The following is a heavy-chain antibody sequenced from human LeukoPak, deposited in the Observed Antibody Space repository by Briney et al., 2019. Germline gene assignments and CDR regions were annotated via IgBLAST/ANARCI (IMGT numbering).Heavy chain of an antibody. V-gene: IGHV3-30*02. J-gene: IGHJ3*02. CDR2: IRDDGSNK. CDR1: GDTFSSYG. CDR3: RSPGDDDFDI. Sequence: GGSLRLSCAASGDTFSSYGMNWVRQAPGKGLEWVAFIRDDGSNKYYADSVKGRFTISRDKSKNTLYLQMNSLKTEDTAVYYCRSPGDDDFDIWGQGTMVTVSS. D-gene: IGHD1-14*01.